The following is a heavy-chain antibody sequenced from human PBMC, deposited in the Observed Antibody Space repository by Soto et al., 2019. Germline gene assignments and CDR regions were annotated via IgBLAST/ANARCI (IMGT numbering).Heavy chain of an antibody. CDR1: GFTFDDYA. V-gene: IGHV3-9*01. Sequence: GGSLRLSCAASGFTFDDYAMHWVRQAPGKGLEWVSGISWNSGSIGYADSVKGRFTISRDNAKNSLYLQMNSLRAEDTALYYCAKDGLVAGPDYYYYYMDVWGKGTTVTVSS. D-gene: IGHD6-19*01. CDR2: ISWNSGSI. CDR3: AKDGLVAGPDYYYYYMDV. J-gene: IGHJ6*03.